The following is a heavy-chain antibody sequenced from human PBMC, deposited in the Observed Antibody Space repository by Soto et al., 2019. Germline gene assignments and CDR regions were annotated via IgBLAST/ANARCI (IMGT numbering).Heavy chain of an antibody. CDR3: ASGGSSNWFDP. D-gene: IGHD1-26*01. V-gene: IGHV4-30-4*08. CDR1: GGCISSRDYY. CDR2: IYYSGST. Sequence: PSETLSLTCTVSGGCISSRDYYWAWIRQPPGKGLEWIGYIYYSGSTYYNPSLKSRVTMSVDTSKNQFSLKVTSVTAADTAVYYCASGGSSNWFDPGGQGTLVTVSS. J-gene: IGHJ5*02.